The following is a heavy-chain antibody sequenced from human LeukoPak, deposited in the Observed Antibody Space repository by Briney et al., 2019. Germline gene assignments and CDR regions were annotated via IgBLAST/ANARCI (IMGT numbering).Heavy chain of an antibody. D-gene: IGHD1-26*01. Sequence: SETLSLTCTVSGDSISRGRYYWSWVRQPAGKELEWIGRIYASGKIDYNPYTPSLKSRVAMSLDTSKNQVSLYLTSVTAADTAMYFCARSFSEKFYFESWGQGTLVTVSS. CDR2: IYASGKI. CDR3: ARSFSEKFYFES. V-gene: IGHV4-61*02. CDR1: GDSISRGRYY. J-gene: IGHJ4*02.